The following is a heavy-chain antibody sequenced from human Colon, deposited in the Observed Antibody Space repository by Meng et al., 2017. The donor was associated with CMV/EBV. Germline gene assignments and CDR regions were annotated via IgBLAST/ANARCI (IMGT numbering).Heavy chain of an antibody. CDR2: IYYTGST. Sequence: CTVSGGSISIGGYYWSWIRQHPGKGLEWIGYIYYTGSTYYNPSLKSRVVISGDTSKNQFSLNLSSVTAADTAVYFCARDPGSGPDYWGQGTLVTVSS. J-gene: IGHJ4*02. CDR3: ARDPGSGPDY. V-gene: IGHV4-31*03. CDR1: GGSISIGGYY. D-gene: IGHD2-15*01.